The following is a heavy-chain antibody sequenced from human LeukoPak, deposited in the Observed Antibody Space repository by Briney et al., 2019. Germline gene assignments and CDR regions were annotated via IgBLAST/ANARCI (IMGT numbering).Heavy chain of an antibody. V-gene: IGHV4-34*01. D-gene: IGHD6-19*01. CDR2: INHSGST. CDR1: GGSFSGYY. J-gene: IGHJ3*02. CDR3: ARPYSSGWPPDAFDI. Sequence: SETLSLTCAVYGGSFSGYYWSWIRQPPGKGLEWIGEINHSGSTNYNPSLKSRVTISVDTSKNQFSLKLSSVTAADTAVYYCARPYSSGWPPDAFDIWGQGTMVTVSS.